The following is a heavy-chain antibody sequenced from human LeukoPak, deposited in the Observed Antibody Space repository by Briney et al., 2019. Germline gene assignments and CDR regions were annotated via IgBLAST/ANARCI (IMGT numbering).Heavy chain of an antibody. CDR2: ISSSSSYI. Sequence: GGSRRLSCAASGFTFSSYSMNWVRQAPGKGLEWVSSISSSSSYIHYADSVKGRFTISRDNAKNSLYLQMNSLRAEDTAVYYCARDSHSRDDYWGQGTLVTVSS. CDR3: ARDSHSRDDY. J-gene: IGHJ4*02. V-gene: IGHV3-21*01. D-gene: IGHD6-13*01. CDR1: GFTFSSYS.